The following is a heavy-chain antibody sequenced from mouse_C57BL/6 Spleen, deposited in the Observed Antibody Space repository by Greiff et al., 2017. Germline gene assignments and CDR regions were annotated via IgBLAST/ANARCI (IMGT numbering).Heavy chain of an antibody. Sequence: QVQLKESGPGLVAPSQSLSITCTVSGFSLTSYGVSWVRQPPGKGLEWLGVIWGDGSANYHSALISSLSISKDNSNIQVFLKLNSLQTDDTATYYGAKPSLSGNYLDDGGQGTTLTVSS. D-gene: IGHD3-1*01. CDR3: AKPSLSGNYLDD. CDR2: IWGDGSA. V-gene: IGHV2-3*01. CDR1: GFSLTSYG. J-gene: IGHJ2*01.